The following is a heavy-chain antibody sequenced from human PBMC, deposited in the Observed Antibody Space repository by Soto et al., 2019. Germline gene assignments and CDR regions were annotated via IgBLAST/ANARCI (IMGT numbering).Heavy chain of an antibody. CDR1: GFTFTSDS. J-gene: IGHJ5*02. Sequence: GWSLRLSCAASGFTFTSDSMNWVRQAPGQGLEWVSYITSKSTTIKYADSVKGRFTVSRDNAKNSLYLQLNSLRDEDTAVYYCAREMGACSDSSCYPGPYDSWGQGTLVTVSS. CDR2: ITSKSTTI. D-gene: IGHD3-16*01. CDR3: AREMGACSDSSCYPGPYDS. V-gene: IGHV3-48*02.